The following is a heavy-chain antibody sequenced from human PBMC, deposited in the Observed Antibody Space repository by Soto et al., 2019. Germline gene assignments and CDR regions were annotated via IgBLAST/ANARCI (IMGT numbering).Heavy chain of an antibody. V-gene: IGHV4-39*01. CDR2: IYYSGST. J-gene: IGHJ4*02. D-gene: IGHD1-1*01. Sequence: SETLSLTCTVSGDSLSSNTYYWGWIRQPPGKGLEWIGTIYYSGSTYYNPSLKSRVAISVDTSKNQFSLKLSSVTAADTAVYYCARRDNWSDSHFDYWRRGTLVTVSS. CDR1: GDSLSSNTYY. CDR3: ARRDNWSDSHFDY.